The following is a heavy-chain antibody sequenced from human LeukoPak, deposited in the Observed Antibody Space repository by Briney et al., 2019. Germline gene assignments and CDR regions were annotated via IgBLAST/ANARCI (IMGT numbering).Heavy chain of an antibody. Sequence: SETLSLTCTVSGGSISTNSYYWGWIRQPPGKGLEWIGNIHYSGSTFYNPSLKSRVTISVDTSKNQFSLKLSSVTAADTAVYYCARGRYSAGDNWFDPWGQGTLVTVSS. V-gene: IGHV4-39*07. D-gene: IGHD3-9*01. CDR1: GGSISTNSYY. CDR2: IHYSGST. CDR3: ARGRYSAGDNWFDP. J-gene: IGHJ5*02.